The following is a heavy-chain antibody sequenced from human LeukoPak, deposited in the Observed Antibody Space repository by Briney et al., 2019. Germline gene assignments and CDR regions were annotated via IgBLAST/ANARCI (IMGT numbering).Heavy chain of an antibody. J-gene: IGHJ4*02. V-gene: IGHV3-11*05. CDR3: ARGGVVPAALVDY. CDR1: GFTFSDYY. CDR2: ISSSSTYT. Sequence: GGSLRLSCAASGFTFSDYYMSWIRRAPGKGLEWVSYISSSSTYTNYADSVKGRFTISRDNAKNSLYLQMNSLRAEDTAVYYCARGGVVPAALVDYWGQGTLVTVSS. D-gene: IGHD2-2*01.